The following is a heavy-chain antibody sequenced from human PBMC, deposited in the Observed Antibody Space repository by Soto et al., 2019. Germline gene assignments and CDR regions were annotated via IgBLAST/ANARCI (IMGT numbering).Heavy chain of an antibody. CDR2: ISYTGTT. Sequence: SETPSLTCSVSFASFSSNSYHWGWIRQPPGKGLEWIGSISYTGTTYYSPSLKSRVTISADTSKKQFSLKLDSATAADTAVYYCARLVVVAPVDNVWGQGTLVTVSS. CDR1: FASFSSNSYH. J-gene: IGHJ4*02. V-gene: IGHV4-39*01. CDR3: ARLVVVAPVDNV. D-gene: IGHD2-15*01.